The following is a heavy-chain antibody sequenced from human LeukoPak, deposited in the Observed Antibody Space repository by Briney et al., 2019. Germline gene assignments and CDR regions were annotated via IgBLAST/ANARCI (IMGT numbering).Heavy chain of an antibody. Sequence: GGSLTLSCAVSGFTFSSYGMNWVRQAPGKGLEWVAVIWNDGSNKYYASSMNGRFNISRDNSKITLYMQMNSLRAEDTAVYYCAKDGASFEVWIGWFDFYYMDVWGKGTTVTVSS. J-gene: IGHJ6*03. V-gene: IGHV3-33*06. CDR1: GFTFSSYG. CDR3: AKDGASFEVWIGWFDFYYMDV. D-gene: IGHD3-3*01. CDR2: IWNDGSNK.